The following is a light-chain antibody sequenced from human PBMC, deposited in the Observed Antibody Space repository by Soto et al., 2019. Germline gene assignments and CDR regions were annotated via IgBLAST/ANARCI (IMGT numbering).Light chain of an antibody. CDR2: KAS. J-gene: IGKJ4*01. CDR1: QSISSW. CDR3: QQYESYSPLT. Sequence: DIQMTQSPSTLSASVGDRVTITFRASQSISSWLAWYQQKPGKAPKLLIYKASSLESGVPSRFSGSGSGTEFTLTLSSLQPEDFATYYCQQYESYSPLTFGGGTKVDIK. V-gene: IGKV1-5*03.